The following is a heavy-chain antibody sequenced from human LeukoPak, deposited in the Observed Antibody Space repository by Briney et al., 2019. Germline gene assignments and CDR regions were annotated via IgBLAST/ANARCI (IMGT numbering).Heavy chain of an antibody. Sequence: SESLSLTCTVSGGSISTYYWSWIRQPPGKGLEWIGYIYYSGSTNYNPSLKSRVTISLDTSKNQFSLKLNSVTAADTAMYYCARSFSPNYYDLLDYWGQGTLVTVSS. CDR2: IYYSGST. CDR1: GGSISTYY. J-gene: IGHJ4*02. CDR3: ARSFSPNYYDLLDY. V-gene: IGHV4-59*01. D-gene: IGHD3-22*01.